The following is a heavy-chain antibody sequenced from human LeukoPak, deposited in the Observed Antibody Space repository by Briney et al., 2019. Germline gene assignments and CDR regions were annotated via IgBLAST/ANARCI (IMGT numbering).Heavy chain of an antibody. CDR2: INPNNGDT. D-gene: IGHD3-10*01. CDR3: ARDLYGSGSSNWFDP. Sequence: ASVKVSCKASGYTFTGYFMHWVRQDPGQGLEWMGWINPNNGDTNYAQTFQGRVTMTRDTSISTAYMELSNLRSDDTAMFYCARDLYGSGSSNWFDPWGQGTLVTVSS. J-gene: IGHJ5*02. V-gene: IGHV1-2*02. CDR1: GYTFTGYF.